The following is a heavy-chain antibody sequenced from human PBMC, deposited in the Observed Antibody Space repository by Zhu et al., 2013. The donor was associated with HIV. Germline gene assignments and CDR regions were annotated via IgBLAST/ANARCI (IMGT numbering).Heavy chain of an antibody. Sequence: QVQLVQSGAEVKKPGASVKVSCRASGYTFTNFDITWVRQAPGHGLEWMGWMNPNSGHTGYAQKFQGRVTMTSDTSISTAYMELSSLTSDDTAVYYCARGPRDYGFDYWGQGTLVTVSS. CDR3: ARGPRDYGFDY. J-gene: IGHJ4*02. CDR1: GYTFTNFD. D-gene: IGHD4-17*01. CDR2: MNPNSGHT. V-gene: IGHV1-8*01.